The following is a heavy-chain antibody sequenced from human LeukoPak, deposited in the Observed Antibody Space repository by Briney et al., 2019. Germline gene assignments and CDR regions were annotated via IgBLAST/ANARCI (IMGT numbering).Heavy chain of an antibody. V-gene: IGHV1-69*05. Sequence: ASVKVSCTTSGGTFSNYAISWVRQAPGQGLEWMGRIIPIFGTPNYAQKFQDRVTITTDESTSTAYMELSSLRSEDTALYYCARQPANYNILTGHYTPLSFDYWDQGTLVTVSS. J-gene: IGHJ4*02. CDR1: GGTFSNYA. CDR3: ARQPANYNILTGHYTPLSFDY. D-gene: IGHD3-9*01. CDR2: IIPIFGTP.